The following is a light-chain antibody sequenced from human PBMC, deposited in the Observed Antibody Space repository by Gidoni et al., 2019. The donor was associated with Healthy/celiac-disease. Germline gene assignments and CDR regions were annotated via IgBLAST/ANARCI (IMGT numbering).Light chain of an antibody. CDR3: QQYYSYVFT. CDR1: QGISSY. V-gene: IGKV1-8*01. J-gene: IGKJ3*01. Sequence: AIRMTQSPSSFSASTGDRVTITCRASQGISSYLAWYQQKQGKAPKLLIYAASTLQSGVPSRFSGSGSGTDFTLTISCLQAEDFATYYCQQYYSYVFTFGPGTKVDIK. CDR2: AAS.